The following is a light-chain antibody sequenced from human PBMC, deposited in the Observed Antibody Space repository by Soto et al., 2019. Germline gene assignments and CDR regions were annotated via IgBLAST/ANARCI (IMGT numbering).Light chain of an antibody. CDR1: QSVSSSY. Sequence: EIVLTQSPGTLSLSPGERATLSCRASQSVSSSYLAWYQQKPGQAPRLLIYGASSRATGIPDRCRGSGSGTDFTLTISRLEPEDFAVYYCQQYGSSPRGITFGPGTKVDIK. CDR3: QQYGSSPRGIT. J-gene: IGKJ3*01. V-gene: IGKV3-20*01. CDR2: GAS.